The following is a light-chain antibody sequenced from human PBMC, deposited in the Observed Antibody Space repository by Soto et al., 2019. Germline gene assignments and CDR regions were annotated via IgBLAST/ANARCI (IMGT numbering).Light chain of an antibody. CDR2: GNS. J-gene: IGLJ2*01. CDR3: QSYDISLSGVV. Sequence: QSVLTQPPSVSGAPGQRVTISCTGSSSNIGAGYDVHWYRQLPGRAPKVLIYGNSNRPSGVPDRFSGSKSGTSASLAITGLQAEDEADYYCQSYDISLSGVVFGGGTKLTVL. V-gene: IGLV1-40*01. CDR1: SSNIGAGYD.